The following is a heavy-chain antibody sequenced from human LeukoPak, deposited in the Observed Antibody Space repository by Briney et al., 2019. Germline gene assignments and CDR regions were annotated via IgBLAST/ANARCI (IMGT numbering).Heavy chain of an antibody. CDR3: ARNKSYVSRYSFGMDV. V-gene: IGHV4-59*11. CDR1: GGSISSHS. D-gene: IGHD3-16*01. Sequence: SETLSLTCTISGGSISSHSWSWDRQPPGQGLEWIGNIYYSGSIKYNPSLKSRVTTSVDTSKNQFSLKLSSVTAADTPVYYCARNKSYVSRYSFGMDVWGQGTTVTVSS. CDR2: IYYSGSI. J-gene: IGHJ6*02.